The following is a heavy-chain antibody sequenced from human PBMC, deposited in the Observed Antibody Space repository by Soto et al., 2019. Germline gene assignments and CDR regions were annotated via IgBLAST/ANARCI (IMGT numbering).Heavy chain of an antibody. J-gene: IGHJ4*02. V-gene: IGHV3-13*04. Sequence: EVRLVESGGGLAQPGGSLRLSCATSGFTFSLYDMYWVRQATGKSLEWVSAIGTAADTYYPGSVQGRFIISRDNANSFLYLQMNSLRAGDTAVYYCVRARGGEYFGEQLSWGQGTLVTVSS. CDR1: GFTFSLYD. CDR3: VRARGGEYFGEQLS. CDR2: IGTAADT. D-gene: IGHD3-10*01.